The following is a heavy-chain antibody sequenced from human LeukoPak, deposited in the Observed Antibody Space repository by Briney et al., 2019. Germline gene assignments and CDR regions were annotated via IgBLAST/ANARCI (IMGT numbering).Heavy chain of an antibody. CDR2: ISSSSSTI. CDR1: GFTFGDYA. Sequence: PGRSLRLSCTASGFTFGDYAMSWVRQAPGKGLEWVSYISSSSSTIYYADSVKGRFTISRDNAKNSLYLQMNSPRAEDTAVYYCARRPTMIEDWGQGTLVTVSS. D-gene: IGHD3-22*01. V-gene: IGHV3-48*03. J-gene: IGHJ4*02. CDR3: ARRPTMIED.